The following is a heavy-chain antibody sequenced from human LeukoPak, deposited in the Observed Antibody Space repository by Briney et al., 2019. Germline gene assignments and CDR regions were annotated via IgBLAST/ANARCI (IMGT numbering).Heavy chain of an antibody. V-gene: IGHV5-51*01. D-gene: IGHD1-26*01. CDR3: ARLRGATMPNPFDY. CDR2: IYPDDSDT. J-gene: IGHJ4*02. CDR1: GYSFTNYW. Sequence: GESLKISCKGSGYSFTNYWIGWVRQVPGKGLEWMGIIYPDDSDTRPNPTFQGQVTISADKSISTAYLQWSSLGASDTAMYYCARLRGATMPNPFDYWGQGTLVTVSS.